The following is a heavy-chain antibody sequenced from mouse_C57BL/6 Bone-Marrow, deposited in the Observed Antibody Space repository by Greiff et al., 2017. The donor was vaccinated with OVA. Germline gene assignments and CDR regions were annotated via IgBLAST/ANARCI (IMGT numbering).Heavy chain of an antibody. Sequence: VQLQQPGAELVKPGASVKLSCKASGYTFTSYWMQWVKQRPAQGLEWIGEIDPSDSYTNYNQKFKGKATLTVDTSSSTAYMQLSSLTSEDSAVYYCARDDGYYNFDYWGQGTTLTVSS. CDR2: IDPSDSYT. V-gene: IGHV1-50*01. D-gene: IGHD2-3*01. CDR1: GYTFTSYW. J-gene: IGHJ2*01. CDR3: ARDDGYYNFDY.